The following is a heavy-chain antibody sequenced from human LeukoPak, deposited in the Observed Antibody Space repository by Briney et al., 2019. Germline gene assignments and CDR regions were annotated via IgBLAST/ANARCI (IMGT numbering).Heavy chain of an antibody. CDR3: ARGSTSVDDYFDY. J-gene: IGHJ4*02. Sequence: PGRSLRLSCAASGCTFSSYGMHWVRQAPGKGLEWVAVIWYDGSNKYYADSVKGRFTISRDNSKNTLYLQMNSLRAEDTAVYYCARGSTSVDDYFDYWGQGTLVTVSS. V-gene: IGHV3-33*01. CDR2: IWYDGSNK. D-gene: IGHD6-6*01. CDR1: GCTFSSYG.